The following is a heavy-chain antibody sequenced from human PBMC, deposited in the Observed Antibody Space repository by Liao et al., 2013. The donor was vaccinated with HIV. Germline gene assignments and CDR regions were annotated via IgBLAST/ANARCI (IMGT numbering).Heavy chain of an antibody. V-gene: IGHV4-59*12. CDR3: ARVRYYYDNAAGGFGV. D-gene: IGHD3-22*01. J-gene: IGHJ2*01. CDR1: GGAITNYY. Sequence: QVQLQESGPRLLKPSETLSLTCTVSGGAITNYYWSWVRQTPEKGLEWIGYIYYTGSTNYNPSFKNRLSMSVFTSKNQFSLQITSVTAADTAVYFCARVRYYYDNAAGGFGVWGRGTLVTVSS. CDR2: IYYTGST.